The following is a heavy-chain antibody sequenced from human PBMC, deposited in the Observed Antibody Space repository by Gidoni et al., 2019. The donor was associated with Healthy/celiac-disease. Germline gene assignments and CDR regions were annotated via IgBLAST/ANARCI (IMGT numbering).Heavy chain of an antibody. CDR3: AKNGYSSSWYRPYYYYMDV. V-gene: IGHV3-23*01. Sequence: EVQLLESGGGLVQPGGSLRLSCAASGFTFSSYAMSWVRQAPGKGLEWVSAISGSGGSTYYADSVKGRFTISRDNSKNTLYLQMNSLRAEDTAVYYCAKNGYSSSWYRPYYYYMDVWGKGTTVTVSS. CDR2: ISGSGGST. J-gene: IGHJ6*03. D-gene: IGHD6-13*01. CDR1: GFTFSSYA.